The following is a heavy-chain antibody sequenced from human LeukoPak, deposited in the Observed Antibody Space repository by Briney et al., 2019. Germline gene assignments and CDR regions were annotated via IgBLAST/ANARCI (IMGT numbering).Heavy chain of an antibody. CDR1: GFTCSSYA. Sequence: PGGSLRLSCAASGFTCSSYAMHWVRQAPGKGLEYVSAISSNGGSTYYANSVKGRFTISRDNSKNTLYLQMGSLRAEDMAVYYCAVDILTGYVDYWGQGTLVTVSS. J-gene: IGHJ4*02. CDR2: ISSNGGST. CDR3: AVDILTGYVDY. V-gene: IGHV3-64*01. D-gene: IGHD3-9*01.